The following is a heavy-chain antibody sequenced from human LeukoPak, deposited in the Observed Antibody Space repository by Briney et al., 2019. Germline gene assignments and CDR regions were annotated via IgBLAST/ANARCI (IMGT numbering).Heavy chain of an antibody. CDR2: MNPNSGNT. Sequence: GASVKVSCKASGYTFTSYGINWVRQATGQGLEWMGWMNPNSGNTGYAQKFQGRVTMTRNTSISTAYMELSSLRSEDTAVYYCARGDYYDFWSGYSNPYNWFDPWGQGTLVTVSS. J-gene: IGHJ5*02. D-gene: IGHD3-3*01. V-gene: IGHV1-8*02. CDR1: GYTFTSYG. CDR3: ARGDYYDFWSGYSNPYNWFDP.